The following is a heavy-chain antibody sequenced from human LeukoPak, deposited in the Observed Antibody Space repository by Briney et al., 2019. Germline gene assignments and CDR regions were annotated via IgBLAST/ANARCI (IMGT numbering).Heavy chain of an antibody. CDR2: INGGGRGT. CDR3: AKGGLGKEVFDD. V-gene: IGHV3-23*01. J-gene: IGHJ4*02. Sequence: GGSLRLSCAASALPPSNYAMSWVRQAPGKGPQWLARINGGGRGTYYADSLKGRFTISRDNSKNTLYLQIFNLRPEDTARYYCAKGGLGKEVFDDWGQGTVVTVSS. D-gene: IGHD1-1*01. CDR1: ALPPSNYA.